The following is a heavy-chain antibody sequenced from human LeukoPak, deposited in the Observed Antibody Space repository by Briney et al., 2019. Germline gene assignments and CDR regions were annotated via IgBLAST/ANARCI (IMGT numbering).Heavy chain of an antibody. CDR1: GFTFSSFD. CDR2: IGTASDT. J-gene: IGHJ6*03. D-gene: IGHD1-1*01. CDR3: ARGPPRGKYYYMDV. Sequence: GGSLRLSCAASGFTFSSFDMHWVRQPTGQGLVWVPTIGTASDTYYPGSVEGRFTLSRDNAKNSLYLQMNSLTAGDTAVYYCARGPPRGKYYYMDVWGKGTTVTVSS. V-gene: IGHV3-13*01.